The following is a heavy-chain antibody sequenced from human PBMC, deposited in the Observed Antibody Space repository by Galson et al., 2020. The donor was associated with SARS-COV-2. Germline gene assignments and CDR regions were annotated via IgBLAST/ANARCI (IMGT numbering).Heavy chain of an antibody. J-gene: IGHJ5*02. CDR3: ATSSPYYYGSGSYFRWFDP. CDR1: GYTLTELS. CDR2: FDPEDGET. V-gene: IGHV1-24*01. D-gene: IGHD3-10*01. Sequence: ASVKVSCKVSGYTLTELSMHWVRQAPGKGLEWMGGFDPEDGETIYAQKFQGRVTMTEDTSTDTAYMELSSLRSEDTAVYYCATSSPYYYGSGSYFRWFDPWCQGTLVTVSS.